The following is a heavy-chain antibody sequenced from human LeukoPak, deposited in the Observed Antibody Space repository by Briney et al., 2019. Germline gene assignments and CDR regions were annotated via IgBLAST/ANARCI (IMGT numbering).Heavy chain of an antibody. J-gene: IGHJ4*02. CDR3: ARSKLWELLPFDY. CDR1: GFTFSSYA. D-gene: IGHD1-26*01. CDR2: YSCWGGST. V-gene: IGHV3-23*01. Sequence: GGSLRLSCAASGFTFSSYAMSSVRHAPGEGLECGLAYSCWGGSTNYARSLKGRVTISRDNSKNTLYLKMNTLRAEDTAVYYCARSKLWELLPFDYWGQGTLVTVSS.